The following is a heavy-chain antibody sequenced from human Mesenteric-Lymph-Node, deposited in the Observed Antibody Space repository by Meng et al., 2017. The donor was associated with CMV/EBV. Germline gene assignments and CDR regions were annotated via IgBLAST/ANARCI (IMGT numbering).Heavy chain of an antibody. CDR2: MNPNRGDT. CDR3: ARGGRSGRLWGFDY. V-gene: IGHV1-8*01. CDR1: GYTFTNYA. D-gene: IGHD2-21*01. J-gene: IGHJ4*02. Sequence: KASGYTFTNYAINWVRQAAGQGLEWVGWMNPNRGDTGYAQKFQGRVTVTTNTSISTAYMELSSLRSEDTAVYYCARGGRSGRLWGFDYWGQGTLVTVSS.